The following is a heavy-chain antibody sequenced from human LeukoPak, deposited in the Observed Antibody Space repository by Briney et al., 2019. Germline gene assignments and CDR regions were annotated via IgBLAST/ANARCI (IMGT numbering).Heavy chain of an antibody. D-gene: IGHD2-21*01. J-gene: IGHJ3*02. CDR2: INSDGSST. Sequence: GGSLRLSCAASGFTFSSYWMHWVRQAPGKGLVWVSRINSDGSSTSYADSVKGRFTISRDNAKNTLYLQINSLRAEDTAVYYCATLAYCGGDCYSGAFDIWGQGTMVTVSS. CDR3: ATLAYCGGDCYSGAFDI. V-gene: IGHV3-74*01. CDR1: GFTFSSYW.